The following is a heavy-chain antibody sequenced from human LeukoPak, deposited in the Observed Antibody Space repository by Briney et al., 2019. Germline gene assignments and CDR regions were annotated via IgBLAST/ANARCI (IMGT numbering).Heavy chain of an antibody. V-gene: IGHV7-4-1*02. J-gene: IGHJ4*02. CDR2: INTNTGNP. Sequence: ASVKVPCKTSGYTFNTYFINWVRQAPGQGLEWVGWINTNTGNPTYAQDFTGRFVLSLDTSVSTAYLQITSLKAEDTAVYYCARMLPSSYSSMRYWGQGTLVTVSS. D-gene: IGHD6-13*01. CDR1: GYTFNTYF. CDR3: ARMLPSSYSSMRY.